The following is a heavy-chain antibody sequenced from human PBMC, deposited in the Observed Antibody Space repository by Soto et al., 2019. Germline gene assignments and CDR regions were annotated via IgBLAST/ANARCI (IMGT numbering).Heavy chain of an antibody. CDR3: AMGSILRYFDWDY. V-gene: IGHV4-39*01. D-gene: IGHD3-9*01. CDR2: IYYSGST. CDR1: GGSISSSSYS. Sequence: QLQLQESGPGLVKPSETLSLTCTVSGGSISSSSYSWGWIRQPPGKWLEWIGSIYYSGSTYYNPSLQSRVTISVDTSKNQFSLKLSSVTAADTAVYYCAMGSILRYFDWDYWGQGTLVTVSS. J-gene: IGHJ4*02.